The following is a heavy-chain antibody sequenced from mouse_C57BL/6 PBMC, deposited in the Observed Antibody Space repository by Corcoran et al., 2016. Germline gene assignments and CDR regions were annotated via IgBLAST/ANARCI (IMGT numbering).Heavy chain of an antibody. CDR1: GYTFTGYW. CDR2: ILPGSGST. CDR3: ARWVDYYGSSYTYFDV. D-gene: IGHD1-1*01. Sequence: QVQLQQSGAELMKPGASVKLSCKATGYTFTGYWIEWVKQRPGHGLEWIGEILPGSGSTNYNEKFKGKATFTADTSSNTAYMQLSSLTTEDSAIYYCARWVDYYGSSYTYFDVWGTGTTVTVSS. J-gene: IGHJ1*03. V-gene: IGHV1-9*01.